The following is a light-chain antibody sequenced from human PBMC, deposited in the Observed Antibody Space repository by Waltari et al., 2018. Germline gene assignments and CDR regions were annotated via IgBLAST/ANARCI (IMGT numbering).Light chain of an antibody. CDR2: KAS. V-gene: IGKV1-12*02. CDR1: QSISSW. Sequence: DIQMTQSPSSLSASVGDTVTITCRASQSISSWLDWYQQKPGKAPKLLIYKASSLQSGVPSRFSGSVSGTEFTLTISSLQPEDFATYYCLQYSSSPWTFGQGTKVEIK. CDR3: LQYSSSPWT. J-gene: IGKJ1*01.